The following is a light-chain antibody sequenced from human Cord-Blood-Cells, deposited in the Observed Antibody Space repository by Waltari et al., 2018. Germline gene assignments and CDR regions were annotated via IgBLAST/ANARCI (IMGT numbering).Light chain of an antibody. Sequence: QSALTQPASVSGSPGQSITISCTGTSSDVGGYNYVSWYQQHPGKAPKLMIYDVSNRPSGVSIRLSGSKSGSTASLTISGLQAEDEADYYCSSYTSSSTLVFGGGTKLTVL. V-gene: IGLV2-14*01. CDR1: SSDVGGYNY. CDR2: DVS. J-gene: IGLJ2*01. CDR3: SSYTSSSTLV.